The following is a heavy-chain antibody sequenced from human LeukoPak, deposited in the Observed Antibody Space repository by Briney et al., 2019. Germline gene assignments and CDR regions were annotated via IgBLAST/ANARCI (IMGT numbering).Heavy chain of an antibody. CDR2: IRRKANGGTT. CDR1: GFTFGDYA. J-gene: IGHJ4*02. V-gene: IGHV3-49*04. Sequence: GGSLRLSCTASGFTFGDYAMSWVRQAPGKGPEWVGFIRRKANGGTTEYAASVKGRFTISRDDTKSIAYLQMNSLKTEDTAVYYCTSGLYYDSWSDLFDYWGQGTLVTVSS. CDR3: TSGLYYDSWSDLFDY. D-gene: IGHD3-3*01.